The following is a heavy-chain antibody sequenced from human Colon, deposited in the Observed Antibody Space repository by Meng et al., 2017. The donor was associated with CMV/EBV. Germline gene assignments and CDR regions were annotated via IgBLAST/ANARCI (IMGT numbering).Heavy chain of an antibody. J-gene: IGHJ6*02. D-gene: IGHD5-12*01. V-gene: IGHV3-21*01. Sequence: GGSLRLSCAASGFALSPYYMNWVRQAPGKGLEWVSSISSSSRNIYYADSVRGRFTISRDNAENSLYLQMNSLIADDTAIYYCARGYDSARALYYDGMDVWGQGTTVTVSS. CDR2: ISSSSRNI. CDR1: GFALSPYY. CDR3: ARGYDSARALYYDGMDV.